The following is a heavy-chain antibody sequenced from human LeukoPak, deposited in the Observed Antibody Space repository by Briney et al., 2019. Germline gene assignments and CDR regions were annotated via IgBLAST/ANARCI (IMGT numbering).Heavy chain of an antibody. Sequence: ESGPTLVKPTQTLTLTCTFSGFSLSTSGVGVGWIRQPPGKALEWLALMYCSDDKRYSPSLRSKLTLTKDTAKTEVALRMNNMDPVDTATYYCAHSRRLAGGFWSYSYDAFDIWGQGTMVTVSS. CDR1: GFSLSTSGVG. CDR2: MYCSDDK. J-gene: IGHJ3*02. CDR3: AHSRRLAGGFWSYSYDAFDI. D-gene: IGHD3-3*01. V-gene: IGHV2-5*01.